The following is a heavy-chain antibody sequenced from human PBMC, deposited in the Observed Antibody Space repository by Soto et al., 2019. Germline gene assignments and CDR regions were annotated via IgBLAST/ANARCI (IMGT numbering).Heavy chain of an antibody. CDR2: IYHSGST. J-gene: IGHJ6*02. D-gene: IGHD3-10*01. CDR1: GGSISSSNW. CDR3: ARDMVTQPNYFYYGMDV. Sequence: SATLSLTCAVSGGSISSSNWWRWVRQPPGRGLEWIGEIYHSGSTNYNPPLKSRVTISVDKSKNQFSLKLSPVTAADTAVYYCARDMVTQPNYFYYGMDVWGQGTTVT. V-gene: IGHV4-4*02.